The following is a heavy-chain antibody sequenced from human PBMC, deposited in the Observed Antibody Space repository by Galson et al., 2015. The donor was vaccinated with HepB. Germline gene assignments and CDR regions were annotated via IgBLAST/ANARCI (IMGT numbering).Heavy chain of an antibody. CDR3: AGVCYCSGGSCYSPFDS. V-gene: IGHV1-2*06. CDR1: GYTFTGYY. D-gene: IGHD2-15*01. CDR2: INPNSGGT. Sequence: SVKVSCKASGYTFTGYYMHWVRQAPGQGLEWMGRINPNSGGTNYAQRFQGRVTMTRDTSISTAYMELNSLRSDDTAVYYCAGVCYCSGGSCYSPFDSWGQGTLVTVSS. J-gene: IGHJ4*02.